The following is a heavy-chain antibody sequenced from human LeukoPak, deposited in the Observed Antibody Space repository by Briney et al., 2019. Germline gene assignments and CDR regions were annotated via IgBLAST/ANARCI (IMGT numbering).Heavy chain of an antibody. CDR2: ISAYNGNT. J-gene: IGHJ4*02. V-gene: IGHV1-18*01. CDR3: ASEVSGSSLGY. Sequence: ASVKVSCKASGGTFSSYAISWVRQAPGQGLEWMGWISAYNGNTNYAQKLQGRVTMTTDTSTSTAYMELRSLRSDDTAVYYCASEVSGSSLGYWGQGTLVTVSS. CDR1: GGTFSSYA. D-gene: IGHD6-6*01.